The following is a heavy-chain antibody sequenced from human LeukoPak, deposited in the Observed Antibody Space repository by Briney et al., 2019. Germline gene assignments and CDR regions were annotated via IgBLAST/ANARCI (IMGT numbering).Heavy chain of an antibody. CDR2: INHSGST. J-gene: IGHJ4*02. CDR3: AREESIAARLDY. CDR1: GGSFSGYY. D-gene: IGHD6-6*01. V-gene: IGHV4-34*01. Sequence: PSETLSLTCAAYGGSFSGYYWSWIRQPPGKGLEWIGEINHSGSTNYNPSLKSRVTISVDTSKNQFSLKLSSVTAADTAVYYCAREESIAARLDYWGQGTLVTVSS.